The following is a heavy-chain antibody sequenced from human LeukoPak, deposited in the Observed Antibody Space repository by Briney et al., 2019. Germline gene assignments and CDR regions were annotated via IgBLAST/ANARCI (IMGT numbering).Heavy chain of an antibody. CDR3: ARDGDGYSYFDY. J-gene: IGHJ4*02. Sequence: PSETLSLTCTFSGDSISSSGYYWGWIRQPPGKGLEWIGSIYYSGSTYYNPSLKSRVTMSVDTSKNQFSLMLSSVTAADTAVYYCARDGDGYSYFDYWGRGTLVTVSS. CDR1: GDSISSSGYY. V-gene: IGHV4-39*07. CDR2: IYYSGST. D-gene: IGHD5-24*01.